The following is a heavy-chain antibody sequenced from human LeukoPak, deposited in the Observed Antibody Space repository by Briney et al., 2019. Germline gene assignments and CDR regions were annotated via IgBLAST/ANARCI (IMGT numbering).Heavy chain of an antibody. CDR3: AKDSFDYDFWSGYYNWYFDL. CDR2: ISGSGGST. Sequence: GGSLRLSCAASGFTFSSYAMSWVRQAPGKGLEWVSAISGSGGSTYYADSVKGRFTISRDNSKNTLYLQMNSLRAEDTAVYYCAKDSFDYDFWSGYYNWYFDLWGRGTLVTVSS. D-gene: IGHD3-3*01. CDR1: GFTFSSYA. J-gene: IGHJ2*01. V-gene: IGHV3-23*01.